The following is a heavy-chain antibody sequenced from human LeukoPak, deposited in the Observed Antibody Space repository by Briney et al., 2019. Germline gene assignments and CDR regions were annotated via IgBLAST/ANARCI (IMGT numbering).Heavy chain of an antibody. CDR1: GFTFSNYD. D-gene: IGHD6-25*01. CDR3: ARDRGRYYMDV. CDR2: IGTAGDI. Sequence: GGSLRLSCAASGFTFSNYDMQWVRQAPGKGLEWVSGIGTAGDIYYPGSVKGRFTISRENAKNSLYLQMNSLRAGDAAVYYCARDRGRYYMDVWGKGTTVTISS. J-gene: IGHJ6*03. V-gene: IGHV3-13*01.